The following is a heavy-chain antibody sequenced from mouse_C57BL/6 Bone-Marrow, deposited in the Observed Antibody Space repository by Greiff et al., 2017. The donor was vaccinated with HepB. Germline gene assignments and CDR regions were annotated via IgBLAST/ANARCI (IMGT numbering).Heavy chain of an antibody. D-gene: IGHD1-1*01. CDR1: GFTFTDYY. CDR2: IRNKANGYTT. CDR3: ARYGSSCFDY. V-gene: IGHV7-3*01. J-gene: IGHJ2*01. Sequence: EVKLMESGGGLVQPGGSLSLSCAASGFTFTDYYMSWVRQPPGKALEWLGFIRNKANGYTTEYSASVKGRFTISRDNSQSILYLQMNALRAEDSATYYCARYGSSCFDYWGQGTTLTVSS.